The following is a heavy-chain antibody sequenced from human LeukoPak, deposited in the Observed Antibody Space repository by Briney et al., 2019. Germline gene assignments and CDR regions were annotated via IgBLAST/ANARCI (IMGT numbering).Heavy chain of an antibody. CDR1: VFVFSNFV. V-gene: IGHV3-53*01. J-gene: IGHJ6*02. D-gene: IGHD1-1*01. CDR2: LYSHGTT. Sequence: GGSLSLSCAASVFVFSNFVMHCVREAAGKGVVWCSRLYSHGTTYYAESVKGRFTISRDNSKNTLYLQMDSLRAEDTAVYYSAREGTTLWYGMDVWGQGTTVIVSS. CDR3: AREGTTLWYGMDV.